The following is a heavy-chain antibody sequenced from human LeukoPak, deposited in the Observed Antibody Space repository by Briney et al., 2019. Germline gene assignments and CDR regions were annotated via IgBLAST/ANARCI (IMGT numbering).Heavy chain of an antibody. V-gene: IGHV3-23*01. D-gene: IGHD6-13*01. CDR1: GLIFSTYV. J-gene: IGHJ4*02. Sequence: GGSLRLSCAASGLIFSTYVMIWVRQAPGKGLEWVSLIGGSGDYTYYADSVKGRFTISRDNSKDTLYLQMNSLRPEDTAVYYCARDWYDYWGQGTPVTVSS. CDR3: ARDWYDY. CDR2: IGGSGDYT.